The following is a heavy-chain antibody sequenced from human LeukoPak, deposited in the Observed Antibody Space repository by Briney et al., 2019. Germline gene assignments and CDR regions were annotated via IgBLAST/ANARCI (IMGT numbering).Heavy chain of an antibody. D-gene: IGHD2-21*02. CDR2: INHSGST. CDR3: ARTGDWSYFDY. V-gene: IGHV4-34*01. CDR1: GGSFSGYY. Sequence: SETLSLTCAVYGGSFSGYYWSWIRQPPGKGLEWIGEINHSGSTNYNPSLKSRVTISVDKSKNQFSLKLSSVTAADTAVYYCARTGDWSYFDYWGQGTLVTVSS. J-gene: IGHJ4*02.